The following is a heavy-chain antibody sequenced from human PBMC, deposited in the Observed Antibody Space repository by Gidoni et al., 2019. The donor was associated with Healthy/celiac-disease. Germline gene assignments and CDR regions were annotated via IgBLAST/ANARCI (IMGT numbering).Heavy chain of an antibody. CDR1: GFTFSSYG. D-gene: IGHD2-21*02. Sequence: QVQLVESGGGVVQPGRSLSLSCASSGFTFSSYGMHWVRQAPGKGLEWVAVISYDGSNKYYADSVKGRFTISRDNSKNTLYLQMNSLRAEDTAVYYCAKVGAGLLSNIAGYWGQGTLVTVSS. CDR3: AKVGAGLLSNIAGY. V-gene: IGHV3-30*18. J-gene: IGHJ4*02. CDR2: ISYDGSNK.